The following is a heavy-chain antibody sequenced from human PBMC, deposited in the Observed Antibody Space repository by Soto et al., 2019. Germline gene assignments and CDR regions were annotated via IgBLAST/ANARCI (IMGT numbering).Heavy chain of an antibody. CDR1: GLTFNNYA. D-gene: IGHD3-10*01. CDR3: AKEGAMSGAGYFDF. Sequence: GGSLRLSCAASGLTFNNYAMAWVRQAPGKGLEWVSSIIGSGAKTYYADSVKGRFTISRDNSRNTPYLQMNSLGAEDTALYYCAKEGAMSGAGYFDFRGQGTLVTVSS. CDR2: IIGSGAKT. V-gene: IGHV3-23*01. J-gene: IGHJ4*02.